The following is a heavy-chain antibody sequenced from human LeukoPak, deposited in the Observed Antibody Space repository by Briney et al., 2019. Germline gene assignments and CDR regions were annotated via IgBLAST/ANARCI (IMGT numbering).Heavy chain of an antibody. Sequence: PSETLSLTCAVYGGSFSGYYWSWIRQPPGKGLEWIGEINHSGSTNYNPSLKSRVTISVDTSKNQFSLKLSSVTAADTAVYYCARQGLYDAFDIWGQGTMVTVSS. CDR1: GGSFSGYY. CDR2: INHSGST. V-gene: IGHV4-34*01. J-gene: IGHJ3*02. CDR3: ARQGLYDAFDI.